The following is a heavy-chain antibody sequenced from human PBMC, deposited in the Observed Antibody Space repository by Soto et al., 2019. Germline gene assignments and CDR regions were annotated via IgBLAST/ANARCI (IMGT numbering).Heavy chain of an antibody. V-gene: IGHV4-31*03. Sequence: PSETLSLTCTASGGSISSGGYYWSWIRQRPGKGLEWIGYIYYSGSTYYNPSLKSRVTISVDTSKNQFSLKLSSVTAADTAVYYCARADYYDSSGYAWCYWGQGTLVTVSS. CDR2: IYYSGST. J-gene: IGHJ4*02. CDR3: ARADYYDSSGYAWCY. D-gene: IGHD3-22*01. CDR1: GGSISSGGYY.